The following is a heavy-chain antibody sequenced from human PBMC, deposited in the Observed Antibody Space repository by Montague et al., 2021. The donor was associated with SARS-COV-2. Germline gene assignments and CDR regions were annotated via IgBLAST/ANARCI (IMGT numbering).Heavy chain of an antibody. D-gene: IGHD3-10*01. CDR3: ARDPLDYGLWSSGSYYNAYYYYYGMDV. CDR2: ISSSSSYI. CDR1: GFTFSSYS. J-gene: IGHJ6*02. Sequence: LRLSCAASGFTFSSYSMNWVRQAPGKGLKWVSSISSSSSYIYYADSVKGRFTISRDNAKNSLYLQMNSLRAEDTAVYYCARDPLDYGLWSSGSYYNAYYYYYGMDVWGQGTTVTVSS. V-gene: IGHV3-21*01.